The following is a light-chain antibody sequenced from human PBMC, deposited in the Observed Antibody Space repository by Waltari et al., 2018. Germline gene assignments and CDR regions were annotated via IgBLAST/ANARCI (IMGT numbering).Light chain of an antibody. J-gene: IGKJ1*01. CDR1: QSISHW. CDR3: QQYSSYCS. Sequence: DIQMTKSPSTLSASVGDRVTITCRASQSISHWLAWYQQKPGKAPKLLIYKASSLDSGVPSRFSGSGSGTEFTLTISGLQPEDFATYYCQQYSSYCSFGQGTKVEIK. CDR2: KAS. V-gene: IGKV1-5*03.